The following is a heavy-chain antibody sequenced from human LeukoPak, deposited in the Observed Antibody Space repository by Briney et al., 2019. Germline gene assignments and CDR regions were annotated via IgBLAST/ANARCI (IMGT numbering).Heavy chain of an antibody. J-gene: IGHJ4*02. CDR1: GGSFSGYY. Sequence: PSETLSLTCAVYGGSFSGYYWSWIRQPPGKGLEWIGEINHSGSTNYNPSPKSRVTISVDTSKNQFSLKLSSVTAADTAVYYCARGMMGIAARPGFVYWGQGTLVTVSS. CDR2: INHSGST. CDR3: ARGMMGIAARPGFVY. D-gene: IGHD6-6*01. V-gene: IGHV4-34*01.